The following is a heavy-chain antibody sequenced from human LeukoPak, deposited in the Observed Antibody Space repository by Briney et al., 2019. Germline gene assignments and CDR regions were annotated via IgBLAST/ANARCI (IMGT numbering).Heavy chain of an antibody. D-gene: IGHD1-20*01. V-gene: IGHV4-30-4*08. CDR2: VHYDGST. CDR3: VRELTGYSYFFDY. J-gene: IGHJ4*02. CDR1: GDSFSSANYY. Sequence: SSQTLSLTCTVSGDSFSSANYYWTWVRQPPGKGLEWIGYVHYDGSTYYHPSLQSRLAISVDTSKNQFSLNLTSVTAADTAVYYCVRELTGYSYFFDYWGQGALVTVSS.